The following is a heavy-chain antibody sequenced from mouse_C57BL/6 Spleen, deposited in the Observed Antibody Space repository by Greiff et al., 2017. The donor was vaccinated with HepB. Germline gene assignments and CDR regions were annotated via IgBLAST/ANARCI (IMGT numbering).Heavy chain of an antibody. D-gene: IGHD2-1*01. CDR2: INYDGSST. Sequence: EVQLVESEGGLVQPGSSMKLSCTASGFTFSDYYMAWVRQVPEKGLEWVANINYDGSSTYYLDSLKSRFIISRDNAKNILYLQMSRLKSEDTATYYCAREGTLVRRGFDYWGQGTTLTVSS. J-gene: IGHJ2*01. CDR3: AREGTLVRRGFDY. CDR1: GFTFSDYY. V-gene: IGHV5-16*01.